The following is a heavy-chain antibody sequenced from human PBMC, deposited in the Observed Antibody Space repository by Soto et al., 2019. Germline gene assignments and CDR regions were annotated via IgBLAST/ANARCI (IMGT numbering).Heavy chain of an antibody. CDR2: ITVGSSHI. CDR3: SRSPEVGVPGAY. J-gene: IGHJ4*02. Sequence: EVQLVESGGGLVKPGGSLRLSCTGSGFPFSAYNINWVRQAPGKGLEWVSSITVGSSHIYQPNSMKGRFTISRDDAKNSVSLLIDSLRDEDTALYYCSRSPEVGVPGAYWGQGTLVTVSS. CDR1: GFPFSAYN. V-gene: IGHV3-21*01. D-gene: IGHD3-16*01.